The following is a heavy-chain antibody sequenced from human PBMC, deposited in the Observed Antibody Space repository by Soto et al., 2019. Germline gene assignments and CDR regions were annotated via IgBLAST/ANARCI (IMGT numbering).Heavy chain of an antibody. J-gene: IGHJ6*02. CDR3: ARMWRGVTTRYYGMDV. D-gene: IGHD4-17*01. V-gene: IGHV4-4*07. Sequence: SETLSLTCTVSGGSISSYYWSWIRQPAGKGLEWIGRIYTSGSTNYNPSLKSRVTMSVDTSKNQFSLKLSSVTAADTAVYYCARMWRGVTTRYYGMDVWGQGTTVTVSS. CDR1: GGSISSYY. CDR2: IYTSGST.